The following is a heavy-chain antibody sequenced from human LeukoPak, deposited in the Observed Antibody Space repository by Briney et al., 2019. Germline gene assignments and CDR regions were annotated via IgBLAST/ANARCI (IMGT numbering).Heavy chain of an antibody. Sequence: GGSLRLSCAASGFTFSNAWMSWVRQAPGKGLEWVGRIKSKTDGGTTDYAAPVKGRFTISRDDSKNTLYLQMNSLKTEDTAVYYCTTDQHSSSFWWDAFDIWGQGTMVTVSS. CDR2: IKSKTDGGTT. V-gene: IGHV3-15*01. CDR3: TTDQHSSSFWWDAFDI. J-gene: IGHJ3*02. CDR1: GFTFSNAW. D-gene: IGHD6-13*01.